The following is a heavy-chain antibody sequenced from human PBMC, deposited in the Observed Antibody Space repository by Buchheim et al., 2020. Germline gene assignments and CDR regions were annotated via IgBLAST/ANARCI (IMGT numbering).Heavy chain of an antibody. V-gene: IGHV3-30*04. Sequence: QVQLVESGGGVVQPGRSLRLSCAASGFTFSSYAMHWVRQAPGKGLEWVAAISYDGSNKFYGDAVKGRFTISGDNSKNTLYLQMNSLKPEDTAVYYCAKEYMAADGTSRGHLYNWFDPWGQGTL. D-gene: IGHD6-13*01. CDR3: AKEYMAADGTSRGHLYNWFDP. J-gene: IGHJ5*02. CDR2: ISYDGSNK. CDR1: GFTFSSYA.